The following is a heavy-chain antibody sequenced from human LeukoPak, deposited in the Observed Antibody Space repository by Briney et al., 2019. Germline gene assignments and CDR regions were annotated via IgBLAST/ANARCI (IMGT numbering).Heavy chain of an antibody. V-gene: IGHV7-4-1*02. Sequence: GASVKVSCKASGYTFTSYAMNWVRQAPGQGLEWMGWINTNTGNPTYAQGFTGRFVFSLDTSVSTAYLQISSLKAEDTAVYYCARAPSYYYGSGSYPNWFDPWGQGTLVTVSS. CDR3: ARAPSYYYGSGSYPNWFDP. D-gene: IGHD3-10*01. CDR2: INTNTGNP. J-gene: IGHJ5*02. CDR1: GYTFTSYA.